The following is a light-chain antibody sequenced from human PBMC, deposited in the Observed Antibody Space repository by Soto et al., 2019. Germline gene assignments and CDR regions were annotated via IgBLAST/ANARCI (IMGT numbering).Light chain of an antibody. CDR1: SSDVGAYNY. CDR2: EVT. CDR3: CSYANGNTLL. Sequence: QSALTQPASVSGSPGQSITISCTGTSSDVGAYNYVSWYQHHPGRAPKLMIYEVTNRPSGVSNRFSGSKSGNTASLTISGLQTEDDSHYYCCSYANGNTLLFGGGTKLTVL. J-gene: IGLJ2*01. V-gene: IGLV2-14*01.